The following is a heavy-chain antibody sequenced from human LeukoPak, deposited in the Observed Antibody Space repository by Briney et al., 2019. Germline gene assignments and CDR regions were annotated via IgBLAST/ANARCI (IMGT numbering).Heavy chain of an antibody. CDR3: AREAYDAFDI. CDR2: ICSGGST. Sequence: GGSLRLSCAASGFTVSSNYMSWVRQAPGKGLEWVSVICSGGSTYYADSVKGRFTISRHDSKNTLYLQMNSLRAEDTAVYYCAREAYDAFDIWGQGTMVTVSS. J-gene: IGHJ3*02. V-gene: IGHV3-53*04. CDR1: GFTVSSNY.